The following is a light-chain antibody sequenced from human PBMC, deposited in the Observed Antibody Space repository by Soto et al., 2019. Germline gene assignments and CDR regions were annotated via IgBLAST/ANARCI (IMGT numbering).Light chain of an antibody. CDR2: LNSDGSH. J-gene: IGLJ2*01. CDR1: SGHSNYA. Sequence: QLVLTQSPSASASLGASVKLTCTLSSGHSNYAIAWHQQQSEKGPRYLMKLNSDGSHSKGDGIPDRFSGSSSGAERYLTIASLQSEDEADSYCQTWGAGIVVCGGGTKLTVL. CDR3: QTWGAGIVV. V-gene: IGLV4-69*01.